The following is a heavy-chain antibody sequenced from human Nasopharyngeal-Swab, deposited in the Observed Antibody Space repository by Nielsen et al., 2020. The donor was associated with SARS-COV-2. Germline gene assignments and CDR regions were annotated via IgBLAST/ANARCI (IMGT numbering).Heavy chain of an antibody. V-gene: IGHV3-21*01. CDR3: AGAYGSGSYFAFDL. Sequence: GGSLRLSCAASGFTFGTYSMNWVRQAPGKGLEWVSSISSSSTYMYYADSVKGRFTISRDNAKNSLYLQMNSLRAEDTAVYYCAGAYGSGSYFAFDLWGQGTMVTVSS. D-gene: IGHD3-10*01. CDR2: ISSSSTYM. J-gene: IGHJ3*01. CDR1: GFTFGTYS.